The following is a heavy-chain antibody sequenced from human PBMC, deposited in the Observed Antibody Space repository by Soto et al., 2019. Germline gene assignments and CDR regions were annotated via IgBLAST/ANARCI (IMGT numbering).Heavy chain of an antibody. Sequence: PSETLSLTCAVYGGSFSGYYWSWIRQPPGKGLEWIGEINHSGSTNYNPSLNSRVTISVDTSKNQFSLKLSSVTAADTAVYCCATRPYCIAAAADYYYGMDVWGQETTVTVS. CDR1: GGSFSGYY. J-gene: IGHJ6*02. CDR3: ATRPYCIAAAADYYYGMDV. D-gene: IGHD6-13*01. CDR2: INHSGST. V-gene: IGHV4-34*01.